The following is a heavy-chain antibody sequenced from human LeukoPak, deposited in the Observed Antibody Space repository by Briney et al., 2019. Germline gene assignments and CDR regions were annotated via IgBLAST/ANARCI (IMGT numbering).Heavy chain of an antibody. J-gene: IGHJ5*02. CDR2: INPSGGST. V-gene: IGHV1-46*01. Sequence: GASVKVSCKASGYTFTSYYMHWVRQAPGQGLEWMGIINPSGGSTSYAQKFQGRVTMTRDMSTSTVYMELSSLRPEDTAVYYCARGLLRGGGFDPWGQGTLVTVSS. D-gene: IGHD1-26*01. CDR3: ARGLLRGGGFDP. CDR1: GYTFTSYY.